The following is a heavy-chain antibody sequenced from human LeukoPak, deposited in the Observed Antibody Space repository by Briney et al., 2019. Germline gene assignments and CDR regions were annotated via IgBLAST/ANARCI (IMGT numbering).Heavy chain of an antibody. V-gene: IGHV1-2*02. D-gene: IGHD4-11*01. J-gene: IGHJ4*02. Sequence: ASVKVSCKASGYTFTGYYMHWVRQAPGQGLEWMGWIDLNSGGTNYAQKFQGRVTMTRDTSISTAYMELSRLRSDDTAVYYCARARWGGSNYVLGYWGQGTLVTVSS. CDR1: GYTFTGYY. CDR3: ARARWGGSNYVLGY. CDR2: IDLNSGGT.